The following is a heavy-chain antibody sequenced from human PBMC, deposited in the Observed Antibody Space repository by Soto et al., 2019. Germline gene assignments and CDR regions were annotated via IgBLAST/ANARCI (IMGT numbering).Heavy chain of an antibody. CDR1: GFTFSTYA. J-gene: IGHJ4*02. V-gene: IGHV3-30*18. CDR2: ISYDESDK. D-gene: IGHD3-22*01. Sequence: QVQLVESVGGEVQPGRSLRLSCAASGFTFSTYAMHWVRQAPGKGLEWVAVISYDESDKLYADSVKGRFTISKDNSKNTLYLQMNSLRVEDTAVYYCVKSQFSDSGGYPLASWGQGTLVTVSS. CDR3: VKSQFSDSGGYPLAS.